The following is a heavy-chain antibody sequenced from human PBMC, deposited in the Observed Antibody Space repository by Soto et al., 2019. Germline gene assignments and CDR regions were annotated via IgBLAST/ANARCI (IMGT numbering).Heavy chain of an antibody. V-gene: IGHV1-18*04. CDR2: INVYNGNT. D-gene: IGHD6-13*01. Sequence: PAVKVSCKASGYTFTSNSIGWVRQAPGQGLEWMGLINVYNGNTKYAQQLQGRVTLTTDTSTSTAYMDLRSLRSDDTAVYYCARLGYQKHLHAGFDMWGPGTLVTVSS. CDR1: GYTFTSNS. CDR3: ARLGYQKHLHAGFDM. J-gene: IGHJ3*02.